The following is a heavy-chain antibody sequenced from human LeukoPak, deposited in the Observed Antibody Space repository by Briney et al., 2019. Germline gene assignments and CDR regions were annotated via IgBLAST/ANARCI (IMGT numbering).Heavy chain of an antibody. J-gene: IGHJ4*02. V-gene: IGHV3-23*01. D-gene: IGHD6-6*01. CDR3: AKPYSSSSDFDY. Sequence: GGALRLSCAASGFTFSSYAMSWVRQAPGKGLEWVSAISGSGGSTYYADSVKGRFTISRDNSKNTLYLQMNSLRAEDTAVYYCAKPYSSSSDFDYWGQGTLVTVSS. CDR2: ISGSGGST. CDR1: GFTFSSYA.